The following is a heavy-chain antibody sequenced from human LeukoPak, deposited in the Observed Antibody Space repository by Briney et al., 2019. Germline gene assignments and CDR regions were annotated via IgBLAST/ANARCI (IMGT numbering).Heavy chain of an antibody. V-gene: IGHV4-30-2*01. CDR1: GDSINSGGYS. J-gene: IGHJ3*01. CDR2: LYHSGNI. CDR3: ARDRIDAFDF. Sequence: NPSETLSLTCAVSGDSINSGGYSWNWIRQAPGKGLEWIGRLYHSGNIYYNPSLNSRVTISVDRSKNQLSLSLSSVTAADTAVYFCARDRIDAFDFWGQGTMVTVSS.